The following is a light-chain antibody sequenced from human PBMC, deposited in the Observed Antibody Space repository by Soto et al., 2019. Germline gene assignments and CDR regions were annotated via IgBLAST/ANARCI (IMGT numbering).Light chain of an antibody. CDR3: QQRDIWPPLT. Sequence: VLTQSPVTLSLSPGETATLFCKASQSVGIYLGCFQQKPGQAPRVLIYDATNRAGGVPDRFSGSGSGTDFTLTISSLEAEDSAVYYCQQRDIWPPLTFGGGTKLEIK. V-gene: IGKV3-11*01. J-gene: IGKJ4*01. CDR1: QSVGIY. CDR2: DAT.